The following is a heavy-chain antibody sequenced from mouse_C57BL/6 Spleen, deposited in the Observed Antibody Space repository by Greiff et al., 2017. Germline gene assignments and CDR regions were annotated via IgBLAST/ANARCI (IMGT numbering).Heavy chain of an antibody. V-gene: IGHV5-4*01. CDR1: GFTFSSYA. Sequence: EVQLVESGGGLVKPGGSLKLSSAASGFTFSSYAMSWVRQTPEKRLEWVATISDGGSYTYYPDNVKGRFTISKDNAKNNLYLQMSHLKSEDTAMYYCARDSVVFDYWGQGTTLTVSS. CDR3: ARDSVVFDY. J-gene: IGHJ2*01. CDR2: ISDGGSYT. D-gene: IGHD1-1*01.